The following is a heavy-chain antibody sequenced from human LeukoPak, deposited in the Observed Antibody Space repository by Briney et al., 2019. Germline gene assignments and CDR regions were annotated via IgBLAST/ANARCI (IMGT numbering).Heavy chain of an antibody. CDR1: GFTFSTYA. J-gene: IGHJ4*02. Sequence: PGGSLTLSCAACGFTFSTYAMTWLRQAPGKGLEWVSGINSNGDEIYYADSVRGRSTISRDNSNNALYLQMESMRTEDTAVYYCANWIGSSSRDYWGQGTLVTVSS. CDR2: INSNGDEI. V-gene: IGHV3-23*01. CDR3: ANWIGSSSRDY. D-gene: IGHD6-6*01.